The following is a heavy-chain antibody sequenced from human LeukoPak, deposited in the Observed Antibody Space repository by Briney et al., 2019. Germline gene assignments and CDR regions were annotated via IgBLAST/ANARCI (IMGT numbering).Heavy chain of an antibody. J-gene: IGHJ4*02. CDR2: ISAYNGNT. Sequence: ASVKVSCKASGYTFTIYGISWVRQAPGQGLESMGWISAYNGNTNYAQKLQGRVTMTTDTSTSTAYMELRSLRSDDTAVYYCARGDIVATRGFYYFDYWGQGTLVTVSS. D-gene: IGHD5-12*01. V-gene: IGHV1-18*04. CDR3: ARGDIVATRGFYYFDY. CDR1: GYTFTIYG.